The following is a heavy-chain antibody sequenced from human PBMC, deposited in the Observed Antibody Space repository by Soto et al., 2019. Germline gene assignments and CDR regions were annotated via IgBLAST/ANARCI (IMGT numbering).Heavy chain of an antibody. CDR2: ISDDGSNK. CDR3: ARDRFASSWSYFDY. D-gene: IGHD6-13*01. V-gene: IGHV3-30-3*01. Sequence: QVQLVESGGGVVQPGRSLSLSCELSGFTFRNYALHWVRQAPGKGLEWVAVISDDGSNKYYADSVKGRFTISRDNSKNTLYLQMNSLRAEDTAVYYCARDRFASSWSYFDYWGQGTPVTVSS. CDR1: GFTFRNYA. J-gene: IGHJ4*02.